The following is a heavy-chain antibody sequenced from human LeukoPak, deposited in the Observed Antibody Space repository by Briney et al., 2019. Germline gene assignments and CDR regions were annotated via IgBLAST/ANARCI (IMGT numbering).Heavy chain of an antibody. J-gene: IGHJ6*03. V-gene: IGHV3-23*01. CDR1: RFTFSSYA. CDR3: TKSPGQGIVGSSPAYNYYMDV. Sequence: GGSLRLSCAASRFTFSSYATSWVRQAPGKGQEWVSSISGSGGTTYYADSVRGRFTISRDNSKNTLYLQMNSLRAEDTAVYYCTKSPGQGIVGSSPAYNYYMDVWGKGTTVTVSS. CDR2: ISGSGGTT. D-gene: IGHD1-26*01.